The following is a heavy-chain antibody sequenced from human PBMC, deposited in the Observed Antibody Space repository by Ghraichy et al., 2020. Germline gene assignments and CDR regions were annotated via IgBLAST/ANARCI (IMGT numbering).Heavy chain of an antibody. CDR2: INTKTRNP. V-gene: IGHV7-4-1*02. CDR3: ARIWADTNGAHFDY. CDR1: GYTFTRYS. D-gene: IGHD2-8*01. Sequence: ASVKVSCKASGYTFTRYSILWVRQAPGQGLEPVGWINTKTRNPTNAQGFTGRFVLSLDTSITTAYLEISSLKAEDTATYYCARIWADTNGAHFDYWGQGALVTVS. J-gene: IGHJ4*02.